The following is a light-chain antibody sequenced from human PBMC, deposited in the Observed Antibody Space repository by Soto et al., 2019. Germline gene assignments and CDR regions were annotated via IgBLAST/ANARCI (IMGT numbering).Light chain of an antibody. J-gene: IGLJ1*01. V-gene: IGLV3-21*04. CDR3: QLWDSSSDHPYV. CDR1: NIGSKS. CDR2: YDS. Sequence: SYELTQPPSVSVAPGKTARITCGGNNIGSKSVHWYQQKPGQAPVLVIYYDSDRPSGIPERFSGSNSENTATLTISRVEAGDEADYYCQLWDSSSDHPYVFGTGTKLTVL.